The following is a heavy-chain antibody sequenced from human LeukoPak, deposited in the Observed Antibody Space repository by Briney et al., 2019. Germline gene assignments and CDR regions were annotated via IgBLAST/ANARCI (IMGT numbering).Heavy chain of an antibody. CDR1: GGSISSYY. CDR3: AGAMDAGLLWFGESAQPFDY. Sequence: SETLSLTCTVSGGSISSYYWSWIRQPPGKGLEWIGYIYYSGSTNYNPSLKSRVAISVDTSKNQFSLKLSSVTAADTAVYYCAGAMDAGLLWFGESAQPFDYWGQGTLVTVSS. CDR2: IYYSGST. J-gene: IGHJ4*02. V-gene: IGHV4-59*08. D-gene: IGHD3-10*01.